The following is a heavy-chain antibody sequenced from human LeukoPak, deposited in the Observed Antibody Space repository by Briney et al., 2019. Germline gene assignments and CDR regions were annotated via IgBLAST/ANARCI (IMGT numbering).Heavy chain of an antibody. J-gene: IGHJ4*02. CDR1: EFSVGSNY. CDR3: AKSRGSGLFDY. CDR2: ISGSGGST. V-gene: IGHV3-23*01. D-gene: IGHD3-10*01. Sequence: GGSLRLSCAASEFSVGSNYMTWVRQAPGKGLEWVSGISGSGGSTYYADSVKGRFTISRDNSKNTPYLQMNSLRADDTAVYYCAKSRGSGLFDYWGQGTLVTVAS.